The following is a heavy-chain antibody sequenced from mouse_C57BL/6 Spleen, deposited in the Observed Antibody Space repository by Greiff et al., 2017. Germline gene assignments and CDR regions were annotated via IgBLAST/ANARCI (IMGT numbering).Heavy chain of an antibody. CDR3: ARHEGYDYDSSYCFDY. D-gene: IGHD2-4*01. CDR1: GFTFSSYG. Sequence: EVHLVEPGGDLVKPGGSLKLSCAASGFTFSSYGMSWVRQTPDKRLEWVATISSGGSYTYYPDSVKGRFTISRDNAKHTLYLQMSSLKSEDTAMYYCARHEGYDYDSSYCFDYWGQGTTLTVSS. J-gene: IGHJ2*01. V-gene: IGHV5-6*01. CDR2: ISSGGSYT.